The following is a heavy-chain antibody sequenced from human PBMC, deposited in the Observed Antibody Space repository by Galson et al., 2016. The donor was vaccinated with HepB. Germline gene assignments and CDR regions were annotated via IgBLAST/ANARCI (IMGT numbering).Heavy chain of an antibody. CDR1: GGSFTGLY. J-gene: IGHJ4*02. D-gene: IGHD6-6*01. V-gene: IGHV4-34*01. Sequence: ETLSLTCAVNGGSFTGLYWSWIRQSPRKGLEWIGEVHHSGTTYYNPSLKSRLIISIDTSKRQFSLKLTSINVADAGVYYCTSRSVAARRRDYWGQGTLVTGSP. CDR2: VHHSGTT. CDR3: TSRSVAARRRDY.